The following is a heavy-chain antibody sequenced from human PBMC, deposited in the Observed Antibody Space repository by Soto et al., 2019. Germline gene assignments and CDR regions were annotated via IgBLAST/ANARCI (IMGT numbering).Heavy chain of an antibody. V-gene: IGHV4-30-2*01. CDR1: GGSISSGTYS. CDR3: AGESKVINALSAFDI. J-gene: IGHJ3*02. Sequence: PSETLSLTCAVSGGSISSGTYSWNWIRQPPGRGLEWIGYVFDSGSTYSNPSLQSRVTISVDRSTNQFSLKLTSLTAADTAVYYCAGESKVINALSAFDIWGQGTMVTVSS. CDR2: VFDSGST. D-gene: IGHD2-21*01.